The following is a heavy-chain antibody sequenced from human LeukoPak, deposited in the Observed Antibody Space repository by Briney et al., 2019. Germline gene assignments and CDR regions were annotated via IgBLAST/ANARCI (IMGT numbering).Heavy chain of an antibody. Sequence: PSETLSLTFTVSGGSISNNYWSWIRQPPGKGLEWIGYVYYSGSTNYNPSLKSRVTMSVDTSKNQFSLKLSSVTAADTAVYYCARTLAKGVDYWGQGTLVTVSS. CDR2: VYYSGST. CDR1: GGSISNNY. J-gene: IGHJ4*02. V-gene: IGHV4-59*12. CDR3: ARTLAKGVDY.